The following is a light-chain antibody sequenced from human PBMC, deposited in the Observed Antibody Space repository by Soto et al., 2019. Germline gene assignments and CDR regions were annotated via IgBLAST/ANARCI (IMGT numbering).Light chain of an antibody. Sequence: ALTQPASVSGSPGQSITISCTGTSSDVGGYNFVSWYQHNRDKAHKLMFYDVTNRPSGVYNRFSVSKSGNTASLASSGLKAEDEADNYCISNTSISTHVLGTGTKLTVL. J-gene: IGLJ1*01. CDR3: ISNTSISTHV. CDR1: SSDVGGYNF. V-gene: IGLV2-14*03. CDR2: DVT.